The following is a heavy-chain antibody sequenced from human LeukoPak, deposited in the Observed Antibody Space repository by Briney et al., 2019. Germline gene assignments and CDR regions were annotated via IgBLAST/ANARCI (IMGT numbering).Heavy chain of an antibody. CDR3: ARYCSGGSCWDY. D-gene: IGHD2-15*01. CDR1: GFTFSNYW. Sequence: GGSLRLSCAASGFTFSNYWMSWVRQAPGKGLEWVANIKPDGTEIYYGDSVKGRFTISRDDAKNSLYLQMNSLRAEDTAVYYCARYCSGGSCWDYWGQGTLVTVSS. V-gene: IGHV3-7*01. CDR2: IKPDGTEI. J-gene: IGHJ4*02.